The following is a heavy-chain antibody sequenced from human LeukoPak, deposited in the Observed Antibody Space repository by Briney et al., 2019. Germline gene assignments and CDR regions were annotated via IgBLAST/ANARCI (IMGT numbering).Heavy chain of an antibody. D-gene: IGHD3-16*01. CDR2: IHPSASTT. CDR1: GYTFINYY. Sequence: ASVNVSCKASGYTFINYYMHWVRQAPGQGLEWMGIIHPSASTTSYAQKLQDRVTITSDTSTSTVYMEVRSLTSEDTAVYYCAREYDGGYFDYWGQGTLVTVSS. J-gene: IGHJ4*02. V-gene: IGHV1-46*04. CDR3: AREYDGGYFDY.